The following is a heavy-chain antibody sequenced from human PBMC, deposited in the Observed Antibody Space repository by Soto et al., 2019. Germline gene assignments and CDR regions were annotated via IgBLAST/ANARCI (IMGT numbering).Heavy chain of an antibody. J-gene: IGHJ3*02. V-gene: IGHV4-31*03. CDR3: ARDRGSSGYSDDAFDI. D-gene: IGHD3-22*01. Sequence: QVQLQESGPGLVKPSQTLSLTCTVSGGSISSGGYYWSWIRQLPGKGLEGIGYIYYSGSTYYNPSLKSRVTISVDTSKNQFSLKLSSVTAADTAVYYCARDRGSSGYSDDAFDIWGQWTMVTVSS. CDR2: IYYSGST. CDR1: GGSISSGGYY.